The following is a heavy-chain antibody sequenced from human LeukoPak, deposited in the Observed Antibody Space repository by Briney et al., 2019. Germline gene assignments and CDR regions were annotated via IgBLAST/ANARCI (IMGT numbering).Heavy chain of an antibody. D-gene: IGHD3-10*01. Sequence: GGSLRLSCAASGFTVSSNYMSWVRQAPGKGLEWVSVIYSGGSTYYADSVKGRFTISRDNSKNTLYLQKNSLRAEDTAVYYCAKLLSSGVFDYWGQGTLVTVSS. V-gene: IGHV3-53*01. CDR3: AKLLSSGVFDY. CDR1: GFTVSSNY. J-gene: IGHJ4*02. CDR2: IYSGGST.